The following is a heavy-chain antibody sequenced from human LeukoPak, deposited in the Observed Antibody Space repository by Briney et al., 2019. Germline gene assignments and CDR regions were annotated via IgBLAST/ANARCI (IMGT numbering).Heavy chain of an antibody. V-gene: IGHV3-48*02. D-gene: IGHD4-23*01. J-gene: IGHJ4*02. Sequence: GGSLRLSCAASGFTFSSYSMNWVRQAPGKGLEWVSYISTGSSTTYYADSVKGRFTISRDNVENSLYLQMNSLRDEDTAVYYCARVAAGYSVNYFDYWGQGTLVTVSS. CDR1: GFTFSSYS. CDR3: ARVAAGYSVNYFDY. CDR2: ISTGSSTT.